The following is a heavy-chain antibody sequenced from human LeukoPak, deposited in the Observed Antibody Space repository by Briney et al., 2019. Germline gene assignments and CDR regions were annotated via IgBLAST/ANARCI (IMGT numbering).Heavy chain of an antibody. J-gene: IGHJ4*02. CDR1: GFTFSSYA. V-gene: IGHV3-30*04. CDR2: ISYDGSNK. Sequence: GRSLRLSCAASGFTFSSYAMHWVRQAPGKGLEWVAVISYDGSNKYYADSVKGRFTISRDNSKNTLYLQMNSLRAEDTAVYYCARRGYSYGSFDYWGQGTLVTVSS. D-gene: IGHD5-18*01. CDR3: ARRGYSYGSFDY.